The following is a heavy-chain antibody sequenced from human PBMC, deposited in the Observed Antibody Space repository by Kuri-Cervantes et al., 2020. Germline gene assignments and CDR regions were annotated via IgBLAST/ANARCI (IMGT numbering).Heavy chain of an antibody. V-gene: IGHV3-23*01. Sequence: GESLKISCAASGFTFSSYAISWVRQAPGRGLEWVSAISGSGDRKHYADSVKGRFTISRDNAKNTLYLQMNSLRAEDTAVYFCSRDAEGHFDSWGQGTLVTVSS. CDR3: SRDAEGHFDS. J-gene: IGHJ4*02. CDR1: GFTFSSYA. CDR2: ISGSGDRK.